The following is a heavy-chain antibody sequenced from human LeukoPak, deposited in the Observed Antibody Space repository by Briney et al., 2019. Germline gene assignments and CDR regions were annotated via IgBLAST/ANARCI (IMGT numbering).Heavy chain of an antibody. Sequence: GGSLRLSCAASGFMFSSHEMNWVRQAPGKGLEWVSYISSSSSTIYCADSVKGRFTISRDNAKNSLYLQMNSLRAEDTAVYYCARDRDDYGDYFWFDPWGQGTLVTVSS. CDR3: ARDRDDYGDYFWFDP. CDR1: GFMFSSHE. CDR2: ISSSSSTI. V-gene: IGHV3-48*03. J-gene: IGHJ5*02. D-gene: IGHD4-17*01.